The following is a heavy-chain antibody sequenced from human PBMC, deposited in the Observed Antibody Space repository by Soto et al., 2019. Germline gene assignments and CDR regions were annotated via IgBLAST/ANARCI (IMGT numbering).Heavy chain of an antibody. V-gene: IGHV3-23*01. CDR1: GFTFSSYA. Sequence: GGSLRLSCAASGFTFSSYAMSWVRQAPGKGLEWVSAFSGSGGSTYYADSVKGRFTISRDNSKNTLYLQMNSLRAEDTAVYYCAKHPEDYYYYYMDVWGKGTTVTVSS. CDR3: AKHPEDYYYYYMDV. CDR2: FSGSGGST. J-gene: IGHJ6*03.